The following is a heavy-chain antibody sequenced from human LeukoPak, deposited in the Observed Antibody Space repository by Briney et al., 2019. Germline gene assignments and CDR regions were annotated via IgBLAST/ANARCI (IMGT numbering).Heavy chain of an antibody. V-gene: IGHV3-21*01. D-gene: IGHD5-18*01. CDR3: ARVDYIYGRGFCYGMDV. J-gene: IGHJ6*02. CDR1: GFTSSSYS. Sequence: PGGSLRLSCAASGFTSSSYSMNWVRQAPGKGLEWVSSISSSSSYIYYADSVKGRFTISRDNAKNSLYLQMNSLRAEDTAVYYCARVDYIYGRGFCYGMDVWGQGTTVTVSS. CDR2: ISSSSSYI.